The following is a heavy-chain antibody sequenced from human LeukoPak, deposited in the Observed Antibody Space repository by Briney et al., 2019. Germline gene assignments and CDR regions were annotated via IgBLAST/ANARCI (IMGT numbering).Heavy chain of an antibody. J-gene: IGHJ5*02. Sequence: GGSLRLSCAASGFTVSSNYMSWVRQAPGKGLEWVSVIYSGGSTYYADSVKGRFTISRDNSKNTLYLQMNSLRAEDTAVYYCARYSSSWYRWFDPWGQGTLVTVSS. D-gene: IGHD6-13*01. CDR3: ARYSSSWYRWFDP. V-gene: IGHV3-66*01. CDR2: IYSGGST. CDR1: GFTVSSNY.